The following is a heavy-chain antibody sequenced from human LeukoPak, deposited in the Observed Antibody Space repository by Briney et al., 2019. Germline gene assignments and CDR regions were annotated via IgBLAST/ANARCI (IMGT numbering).Heavy chain of an antibody. V-gene: IGHV3-23*01. CDR1: GFPFSSHG. J-gene: IGHJ4*02. CDR3: AKDGAWLRFDD. CDR2: ISPGGPT. D-gene: IGHD5-12*01. Sequence: GGTLRLSCAGSGFPFSSHGMNWVRQAPGKGLEWVSGISPGGPTYYADSVKGRFTISRDDYKNTMYLQMKNLRAEDTAVYYCAKDGAWLRFDDWGQGILVTVSS.